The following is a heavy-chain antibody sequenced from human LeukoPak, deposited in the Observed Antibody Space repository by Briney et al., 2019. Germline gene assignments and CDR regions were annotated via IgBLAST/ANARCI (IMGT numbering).Heavy chain of an antibody. D-gene: IGHD6-13*01. CDR3: ARDVGITVADSFDP. CDR1: GYTFTSYG. V-gene: IGHV1-18*01. CDR2: IHIYRGNT. J-gene: IGHJ5*02. Sequence: ASVKVSCKASGYTFTSYGISWVRQAPGQGLEWMGWIHIYRGNTNYAQKFQGRVTMTAGTSTSTVYMEVRGVRSDDTSMYYCARDVGITVADSFDPWGQGTLVTVSS.